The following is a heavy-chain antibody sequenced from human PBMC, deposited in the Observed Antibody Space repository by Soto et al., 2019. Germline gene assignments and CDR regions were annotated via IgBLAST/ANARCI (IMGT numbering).Heavy chain of an antibody. Sequence: EVQLVESGGGLVQPGGSLRLSCAASGFTFSSYWMTWVRQAPGKGLEWVANIKEDGSGKYYVDSVKGRFTISRDNTKNSLYLQLNSLRAEDTATYYCVKAWYNDVWGYYFDYWGHGTLVTVSS. CDR3: VKAWYNDVWGYYFDY. CDR1: GFTFSSYW. J-gene: IGHJ4*01. V-gene: IGHV3-7*01. D-gene: IGHD3-10*02. CDR2: IKEDGSGK.